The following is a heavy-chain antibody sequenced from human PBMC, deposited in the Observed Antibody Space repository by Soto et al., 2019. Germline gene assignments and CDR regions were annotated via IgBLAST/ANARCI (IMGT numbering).Heavy chain of an antibody. V-gene: IGHV3-21*01. D-gene: IGHD3-9*01. CDR1: GFTFSSYS. J-gene: IGHJ4*02. CDR3: ARDVGEVLRYFDWSRNFDY. Sequence: SLRLSCAASGFTFSSYSMNWVRQAPGKGLEWVSSISSSSSYIYYADSVKGRFTISRDNAKNSLYLQMNSLRAEDTAVYYCARDVGEVLRYFDWSRNFDYWGQGTLVTVSS. CDR2: ISSSSSYI.